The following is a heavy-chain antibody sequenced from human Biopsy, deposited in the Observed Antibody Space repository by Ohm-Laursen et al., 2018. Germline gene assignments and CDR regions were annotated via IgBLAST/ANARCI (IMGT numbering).Heavy chain of an antibody. CDR3: ARAGVGSDGTDSYYYGMDV. D-gene: IGHD5-24*01. J-gene: IGHJ6*02. V-gene: IGHV1-46*01. CDR2: ISPSGATT. CDR1: GNTSATYH. Sequence: ASVKVSCKASGNTSATYHIHWVRQAPGQGLEWMGVISPSGATTSFSQKFQGRITMTRDTSTGTVYMDLSSLGSEDTAVYYCARAGVGSDGTDSYYYGMDVWGPGTTVTVSS.